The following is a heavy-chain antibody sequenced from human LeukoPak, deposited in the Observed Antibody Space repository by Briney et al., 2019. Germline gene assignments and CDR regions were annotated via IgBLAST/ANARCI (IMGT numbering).Heavy chain of an antibody. V-gene: IGHV3-23*01. D-gene: IGHD3-3*01. Sequence: PGGSLRLSCAASGFTFSSYAMNWVRQAPGKGLEWVSAISGSGGGTYYADSVKGRFTLSRDNSKNTLYLQMNSLRAEDTAVYFCAKDGQGYDFWSGFLRNDAFDIWGQGTMVTVSS. J-gene: IGHJ3*02. CDR2: ISGSGGGT. CDR1: GFTFSSYA. CDR3: AKDGQGYDFWSGFLRNDAFDI.